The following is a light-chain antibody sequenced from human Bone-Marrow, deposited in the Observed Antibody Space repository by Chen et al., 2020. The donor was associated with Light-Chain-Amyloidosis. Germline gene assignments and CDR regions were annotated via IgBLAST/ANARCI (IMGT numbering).Light chain of an antibody. V-gene: IGLV1-44*01. CDR2: TDN. CDR1: SSNIGTKN. Sequence: QSVLTQPPSASGTPGQRVTISCSGSSSNIGTKNVNWYQQLPGTAPKLLIYTDNQRPSGFPDRFSGSKSGTSASLAISGLQAEDEADYYCAAWDGSLDGWVFGGGTKLTVL. J-gene: IGLJ3*02. CDR3: AAWDGSLDGWV.